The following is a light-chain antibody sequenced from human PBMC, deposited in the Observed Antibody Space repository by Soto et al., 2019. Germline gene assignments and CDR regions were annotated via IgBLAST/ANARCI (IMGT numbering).Light chain of an antibody. CDR2: AAS. CDR1: QSVGSS. V-gene: IGKV3-11*01. Sequence: EIVLTQSPATLSLSPGKRATLSCRASQSVGSSLACYHQKLGQAPRLLLYAASDRATGIPGTFSGSGSGTDFSRIISGLEPEDFAFYYCQQGNTWTWTFGQGTKVDIK. CDR3: QQGNTWTWT. J-gene: IGKJ1*01.